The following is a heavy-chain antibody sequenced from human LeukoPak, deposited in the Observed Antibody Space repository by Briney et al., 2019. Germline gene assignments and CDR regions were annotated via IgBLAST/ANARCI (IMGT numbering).Heavy chain of an antibody. Sequence: ASVKVSCKASGYTFTSYGISWVRQAPGQGLEWMGWISAYNGNTNYAQKLQGRVTMTTDTSTSTAYMEVSRLTSDDTAVYYCARDGYSGNDGLWGQGTLVTVSS. D-gene: IGHD5-12*01. CDR2: ISAYNGNT. J-gene: IGHJ4*02. CDR1: GYTFTSYG. V-gene: IGHV1-18*01. CDR3: ARDGYSGNDGL.